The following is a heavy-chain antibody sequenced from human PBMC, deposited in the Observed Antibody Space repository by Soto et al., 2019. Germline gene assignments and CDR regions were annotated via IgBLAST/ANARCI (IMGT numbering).Heavy chain of an antibody. CDR1: GFTFSCCA. CDR2: IHGDGDYI. D-gene: IGHD2-21*01. CDR3: ARGRGYCGGTNCYLDY. Sequence: PGGSLRLSCAASGFTFSCCAMSWVRQAPGKGLDYVSTIHGDGDYIHYSDSVKGRFTISRDNAKNSLYLQMNSLRDEDTAVYYCARGRGYCGGTNCYLDYWGQGTLVTAPQ. J-gene: IGHJ4*02. V-gene: IGHV3-23*01.